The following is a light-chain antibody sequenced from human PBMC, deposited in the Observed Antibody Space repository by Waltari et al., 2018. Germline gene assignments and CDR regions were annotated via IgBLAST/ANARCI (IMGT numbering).Light chain of an antibody. V-gene: IGKV3-11*01. J-gene: IGKJ4*01. CDR1: QSVTNY. CDR3: LQRDRWLT. Sequence: DIVLTQSPATLSLSPGERATLPCRASQSVTNYLAWYQQKPGQAPRLLISDITTRATTIPARFNGSGSGTDFTLTISSLEPEDFAVYYCLQRDRWLTFGGGTKVEIK. CDR2: DIT.